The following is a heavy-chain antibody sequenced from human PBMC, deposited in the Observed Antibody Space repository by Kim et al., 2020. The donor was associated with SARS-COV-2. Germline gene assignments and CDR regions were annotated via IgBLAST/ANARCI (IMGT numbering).Heavy chain of an antibody. CDR3: ARHFGYNYGYIDY. CDR2: IYDNGAA. J-gene: IGHJ4*02. D-gene: IGHD5-18*01. CDR1: GGSISSRSHY. V-gene: IGHV4-39*01. Sequence: SETLSLTCAVSGGSISSRSHYWGWIRQPPGKGLEWIGSIYDNGAAHYNPSLKSRVSISVDTSKNQFSLKLTSVTAADTAVYYCARHFGYNYGYIDYWGQGTLVTVSS.